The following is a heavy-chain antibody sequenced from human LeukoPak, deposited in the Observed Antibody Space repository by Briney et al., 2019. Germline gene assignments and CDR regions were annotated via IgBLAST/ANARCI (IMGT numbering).Heavy chain of an antibody. V-gene: IGHV3-53*01. CDR2: TYSGGST. D-gene: IGHD3-22*01. J-gene: IGHJ4*02. CDR1: GFTVSSNY. Sequence: GGSLRLSCAASGFTVSSNYMSWVRQAPGKGLEWVSVTYSGGSTYYADSVKGRFTISRDNSKNTLYLQMNSLRAEDTAVYYCAREAPYYYDSSGYFDYWGQGTLVTVSS. CDR3: AREAPYYYDSSGYFDY.